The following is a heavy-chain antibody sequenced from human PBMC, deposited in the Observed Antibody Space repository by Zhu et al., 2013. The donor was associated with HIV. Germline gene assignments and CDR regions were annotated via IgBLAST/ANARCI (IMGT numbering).Heavy chain of an antibody. D-gene: IGHD4-17*01. CDR2: ISSSSSYI. J-gene: IGHJ6*02. CDR1: GFTFSSYS. V-gene: IGHV3-21*01. CDR3: APEIHTVTTFYYGMDV. Sequence: EVQLVESGGGLVKPGGSLRLSCAASGFTFSSYSMNWVRQAPGKGLEWVSSISSSSSYIYYADSVKGRFTISRDNAKNSLYLQMNSLRAEDTAVYYCAPEIHTVTTFYYGMDVWGQGTTVTVSS.